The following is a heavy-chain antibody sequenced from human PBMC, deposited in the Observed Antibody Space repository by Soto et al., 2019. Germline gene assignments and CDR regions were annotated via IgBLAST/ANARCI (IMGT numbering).Heavy chain of an antibody. Sequence: PGGSLRLSCAASGVTFSSYAMNWVRQAPGKGLEWVSTISDSGGSTYYADSVKGRFTISRDNSKNTLYLQMNSLGAEDTAVYYCSKGTYYYGSRPYRNNYYFDSWGQGTLVTVSS. CDR3: SKGTYYYGSRPYRNNYYFDS. CDR1: GVTFSSYA. D-gene: IGHD3-22*01. CDR2: ISDSGGST. J-gene: IGHJ4*02. V-gene: IGHV3-23*01.